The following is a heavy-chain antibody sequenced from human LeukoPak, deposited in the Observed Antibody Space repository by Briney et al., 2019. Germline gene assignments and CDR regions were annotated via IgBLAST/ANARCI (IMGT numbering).Heavy chain of an antibody. D-gene: IGHD1-26*01. V-gene: IGHV4-38-2*02. CDR1: GYSISSGYY. CDR2: IYHSGST. Sequence: SETLSLTCTVSGYSISSGYYWGWIRQPPGKGLEWIGSIYHSGSTYYNPSLKSRVTISVDTSKNQCSLKLSSVTAADTAVYYCARDGSYGLDYWGQGTLVTVSS. J-gene: IGHJ4*02. CDR3: ARDGSYGLDY.